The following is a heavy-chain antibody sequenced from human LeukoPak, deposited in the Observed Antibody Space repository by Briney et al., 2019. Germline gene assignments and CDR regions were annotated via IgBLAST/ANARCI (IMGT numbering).Heavy chain of an antibody. CDR2: IYYSGST. V-gene: IGHV4-39*07. CDR3: ARDRLVDSSSWYESNWFDP. J-gene: IGHJ5*02. D-gene: IGHD6-13*01. CDR1: GGSISSSSYY. Sequence: PSETLSLTCTVSGGSISSSSYYWGWIRQPPGKGLEWIGSIYYSGSTYYNPSLKSRVTISVDTSKNQFSLKLSSVTAADTAVYYCARDRLVDSSSWYESNWFDPWGQGTLVTVSS.